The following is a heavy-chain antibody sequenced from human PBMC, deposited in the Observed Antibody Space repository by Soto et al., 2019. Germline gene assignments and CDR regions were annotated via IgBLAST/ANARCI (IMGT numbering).Heavy chain of an antibody. CDR2: IIPILGIA. V-gene: IGHV1-69*02. CDR3: VIVVVPAATTPLFYYYYYMDV. D-gene: IGHD2-2*01. CDR1: GGTFSSYT. Sequence: GASVKVSCKASGGTFSSYTISWVRQAPGQGLEWMGRIIPILGIANYAQKFQGRVTITADKSTSTAYMELSSLRSEDTAVYYCVIVVVPAATTPLFYYYYYMDVWGKGTTVTVSS. J-gene: IGHJ6*03.